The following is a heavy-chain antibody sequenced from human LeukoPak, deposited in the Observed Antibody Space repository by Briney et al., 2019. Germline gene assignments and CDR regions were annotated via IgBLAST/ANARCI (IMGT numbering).Heavy chain of an antibody. J-gene: IGHJ2*01. CDR2: IYYTRST. Sequence: KPSETLSLTCTVSGGSISSSYYWGRIRQPPGKGLEWIGSIYYTRSTYYNPSLKSRVTISVDTSKNQFSLKLTSVTAAGTAVYYCARGVTMIVVVIHDWYFDLWGRGTLVTVSS. CDR3: ARGVTMIVVVIHDWYFDL. CDR1: GGSISSSYY. V-gene: IGHV4-39*01. D-gene: IGHD3-22*01.